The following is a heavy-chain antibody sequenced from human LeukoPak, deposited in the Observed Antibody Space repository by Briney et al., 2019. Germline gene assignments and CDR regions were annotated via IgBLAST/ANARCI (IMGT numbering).Heavy chain of an antibody. V-gene: IGHV4-59*12. D-gene: IGHD1-26*01. J-gene: IGHJ3*02. Sequence: PSETLSLTCTVSGGSISSYYWSWIRQPPGKGLERIGYIYYSGSTNYNPSLKSRVTISVDTSKNQFSLKLSSVTAADTAVYYCARDDRVVGPREDAFDIWGQGTMVTVSS. CDR1: GGSISSYY. CDR3: ARDDRVVGPREDAFDI. CDR2: IYYSGST.